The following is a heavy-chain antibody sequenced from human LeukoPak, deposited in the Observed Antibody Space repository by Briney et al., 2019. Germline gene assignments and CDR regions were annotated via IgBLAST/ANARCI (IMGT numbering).Heavy chain of an antibody. CDR2: IFYSGST. D-gene: IGHD3-10*01. CDR3: ARVYGSGTYFFDY. Sequence: SGTLSLTCTVSGGSISSSIYYWGWIRQPPGKGLEWIGSIFYSGSTYSNPSLKSRVTMSVDTSKNQFSLNLSSVTAADTAVYYCARVYGSGTYFFDYWGQGTLVTVSS. J-gene: IGHJ4*02. CDR1: GGSISSSIYY. V-gene: IGHV4-39*01.